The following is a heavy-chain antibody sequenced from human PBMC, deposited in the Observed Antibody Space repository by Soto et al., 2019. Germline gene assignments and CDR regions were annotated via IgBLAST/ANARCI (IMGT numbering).Heavy chain of an antibody. CDR2: IIPIFGAA. Sequence: ASVKVSCKASGDTFNSYAVNWVRQAPGQGLEWMGGIIPIFGAANYAQKFQGRVTITADESTSTVYMELRSLRSDDTAVYYCARGWELRFDAFDIWGQGTMVTVSS. CDR1: GDTFNSYA. CDR3: ARGWELRFDAFDI. J-gene: IGHJ3*02. D-gene: IGHD1-26*01. V-gene: IGHV1-69*13.